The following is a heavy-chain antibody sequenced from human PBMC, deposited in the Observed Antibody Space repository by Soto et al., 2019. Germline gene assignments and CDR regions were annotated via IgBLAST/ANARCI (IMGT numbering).Heavy chain of an antibody. J-gene: IGHJ4*02. D-gene: IGHD6-13*01. CDR2: ISSSTRHT. V-gene: IGHV3-11*05. CDR1: GFTFSDYY. CDR3: ARGRGAAADYFDF. Sequence: QVQLVESGGGLVKPGGSLRLSCAVSGFTFSDYYMTWIRQAPGKGLEWVSYISSSTRHTNYADSVKGRFTISRDNATNSLFLQVNSLRAEDTAVYYCARGRGAAADYFDFWGQGTLVTVSS.